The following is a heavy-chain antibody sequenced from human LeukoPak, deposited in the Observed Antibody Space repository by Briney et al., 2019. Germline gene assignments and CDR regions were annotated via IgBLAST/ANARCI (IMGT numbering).Heavy chain of an antibody. D-gene: IGHD2-2*01. CDR1: GGSISSGSYY. CDR3: ARTYCSSTSCYEP. J-gene: IGHJ5*02. Sequence: SETLSLTCTVSGGSISSGSYYWSWIRQPAGKGLEWIGRIYTSGSTNYNPSLKSRVTISVDTSKNQFSLKLSSVTAADTAVYYCARTYCSSTSCYEPWGQGTLVTVSS. V-gene: IGHV4-61*02. CDR2: IYTSGST.